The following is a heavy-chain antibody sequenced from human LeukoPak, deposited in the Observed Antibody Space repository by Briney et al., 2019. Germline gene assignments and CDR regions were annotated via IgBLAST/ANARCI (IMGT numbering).Heavy chain of an antibody. J-gene: IGHJ4*02. CDR3: ARQPSGRADS. V-gene: IGHV4-39*01. Sequence: SETLSLTCSVSGGSISTSTYYWGWIRQPPGKGLEWIGTIYYSGSSYYNPSLKSRVTISVDTSKNQFSLKLNSVTAADTAVYYCARQPSGRADSWGQGTLVTVSS. CDR2: IYYSGSS. D-gene: IGHD3-10*01. CDR1: GGSISTSTYY.